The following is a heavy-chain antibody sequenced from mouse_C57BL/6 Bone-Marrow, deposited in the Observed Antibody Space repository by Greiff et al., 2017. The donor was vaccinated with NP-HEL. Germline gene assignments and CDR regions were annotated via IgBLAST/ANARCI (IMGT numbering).Heavy chain of an antibody. Sequence: QVTLKVSGPGILQPSQTLSLTCSFSGFSLSTFGMGVGWIRQPSGKGLEWLAHIWWDDDKYYNPALKSRLTTSKDTSKNPVFLKIAIVDTADTATYYCARMVYYGCSPAWFAYWGQGTLVTVSA. CDR1: GFSLSTFGMG. D-gene: IGHD1-1*01. J-gene: IGHJ3*01. CDR2: IWWDDDK. V-gene: IGHV8-8*01. CDR3: ARMVYYGCSPAWFAY.